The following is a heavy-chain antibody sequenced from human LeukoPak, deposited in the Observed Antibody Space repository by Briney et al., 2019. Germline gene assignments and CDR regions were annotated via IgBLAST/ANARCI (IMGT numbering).Heavy chain of an antibody. D-gene: IGHD5-12*01. Sequence: PGGSLRLSCAASGFTFSSYNVNWVRQAPGKRLEWVSSITTGNSFLYFADSVKGRFTISRDHANNSLYLQMNSLRADDTAVYYCARGAATRKSGFYYYYMDVWGKGTTVTVSS. CDR2: ITTGNSFL. J-gene: IGHJ6*03. V-gene: IGHV3-21*01. CDR1: GFTFSSYN. CDR3: ARGAATRKSGFYYYYMDV.